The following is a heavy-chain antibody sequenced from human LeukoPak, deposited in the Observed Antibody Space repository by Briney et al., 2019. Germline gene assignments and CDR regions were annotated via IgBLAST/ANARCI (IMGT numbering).Heavy chain of an antibody. Sequence: ASVKVSCKASGGTFSSYAISWVRQAPGQGLEWMGGIIPILGTANYAQKFQGRVTITTDESTSTAYMELSSLRSEDTAVYYCAGEVIEYSSSSGAGWFDPWGQGTLVTVSS. J-gene: IGHJ5*02. CDR3: AGEVIEYSSSSGAGWFDP. D-gene: IGHD6-6*01. V-gene: IGHV1-69*05. CDR2: IIPILGTA. CDR1: GGTFSSYA.